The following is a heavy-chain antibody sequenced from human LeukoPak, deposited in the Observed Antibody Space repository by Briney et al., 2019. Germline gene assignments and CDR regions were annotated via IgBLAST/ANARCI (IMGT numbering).Heavy chain of an antibody. D-gene: IGHD6-13*01. CDR3: ARGRRRIAAAGATPPAPYFDY. CDR1: GFTFSSYD. J-gene: IGHJ4*02. Sequence: GGSLRLSCAASGFTFSSYDMHWVRQATGKGLEWVSAIGTAGDTYYPGSVKGRFTISRENAKNSLYLQMNSLRAEDTAVYYCARGRRRIAAAGATPPAPYFDYWGQGTLVTVSS. CDR2: IGTAGDT. V-gene: IGHV3-13*01.